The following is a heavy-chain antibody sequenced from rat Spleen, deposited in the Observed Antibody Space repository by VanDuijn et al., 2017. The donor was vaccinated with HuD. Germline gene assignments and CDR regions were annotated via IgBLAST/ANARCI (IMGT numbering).Heavy chain of an antibody. D-gene: IGHD1-9*01. CDR3: ASLTTGIPLDYWYFDF. CDR1: GFSLNNYG. Sequence: QVQLKESGPGLVQPSQTLSLTCTVSGFSLNNYGVIWVRQPPGKGLEWMGVMWTNGDTSYNSALKSRLSISRDTSKSQVFLKMSSLQTEDTATYYCASLTTGIPLDYWYFDFWGPGTMVTVSS. V-gene: IGHV2-32*01. CDR2: MWTNGDT. J-gene: IGHJ1*01.